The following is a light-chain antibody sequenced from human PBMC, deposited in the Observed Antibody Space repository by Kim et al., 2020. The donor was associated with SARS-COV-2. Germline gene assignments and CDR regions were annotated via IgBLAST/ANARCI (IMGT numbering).Light chain of an antibody. J-gene: IGLJ3*02. V-gene: IGLV6-57*01. Sequence: GKTIITSCTSRTGSIVSDFVQWFQQRPGSSPTTVIYENHKRPSGVPDRFSGSVDSSSNSASLTISGLRAEDEADYYCQSYDDNIGVFGGGTQLTVL. CDR1: TGSIVSDF. CDR3: QSYDDNIGV. CDR2: ENH.